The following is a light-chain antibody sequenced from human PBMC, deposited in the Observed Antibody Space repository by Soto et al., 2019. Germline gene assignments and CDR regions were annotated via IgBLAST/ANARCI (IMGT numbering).Light chain of an antibody. J-gene: IGLJ1*01. CDR2: EVT. CDR3: SSYASSSSYV. Sequence: QSVLTQPASVSGSPGQSITISCTGTSSDVGGYNHVSWYQIHPGKAPKLIIYEVTSRPSGVSYRFSGSKSGNSASLTISGLQAEDEADYSCSSYASSSSYVFGGGTKVTVL. V-gene: IGLV2-14*01. CDR1: SSDVGGYNH.